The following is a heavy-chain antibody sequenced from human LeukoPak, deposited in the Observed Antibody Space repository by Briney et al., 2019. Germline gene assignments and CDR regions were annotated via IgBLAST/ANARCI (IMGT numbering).Heavy chain of an antibody. CDR1: GFTFSDYI. CDR3: ARDLDYYGSGSSIHWYYGMDV. J-gene: IGHJ6*02. D-gene: IGHD3-10*01. CDR2: ISGNGGNT. V-gene: IGHV3-64*01. Sequence: GGSLRLSCAASGFTFSDYIMHWVRQAPGKGLECVSVISGNGGNTYYANSVKGRFTISRDNSKNTLYLQMGSLRVEDMAVYYCARDLDYYGSGSSIHWYYGMDVWGQGSTVTVSS.